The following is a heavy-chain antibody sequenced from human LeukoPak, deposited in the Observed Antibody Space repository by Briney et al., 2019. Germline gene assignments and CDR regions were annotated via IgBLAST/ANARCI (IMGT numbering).Heavy chain of an antibody. CDR1: GFTFSDYI. CDR3: ARDLDYYGSGSSIHWYYGMDV. J-gene: IGHJ6*02. D-gene: IGHD3-10*01. CDR2: ISGNGGNT. V-gene: IGHV3-64*01. Sequence: GGSLRLSCAASGFTFSDYIMHWVRQAPGKGLECVSVISGNGGNTYYANSVKGRFTISRDNSKNTLYLQMGSLRVEDMAVYYCARDLDYYGSGSSIHWYYGMDVWGQGSTVTVSS.